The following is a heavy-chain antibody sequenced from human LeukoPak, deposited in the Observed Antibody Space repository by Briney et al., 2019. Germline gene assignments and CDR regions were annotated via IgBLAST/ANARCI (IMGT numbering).Heavy chain of an antibody. J-gene: IGHJ4*02. V-gene: IGHV3-30*18. CDR1: GFTFSSYG. CDR3: AKEPGVSSGYADY. Sequence: GGSRRLSCAASGFTFSSYGMHWVRQAPGKGLEWVAVIPYDGSNKYYADSVKGRFTISRDNSKNTLYLQMNSLRAEDTAVYYCAKEPGVSSGYADYWGQGTLVTVSS. D-gene: IGHD3-22*01. CDR2: IPYDGSNK.